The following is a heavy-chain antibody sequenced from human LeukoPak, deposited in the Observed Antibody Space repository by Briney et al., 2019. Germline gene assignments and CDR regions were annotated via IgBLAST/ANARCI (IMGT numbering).Heavy chain of an antibody. CDR1: GYTFTSYG. D-gene: IGHD5-24*01. CDR2: ISAYNGNT. V-gene: IGHV1-18*01. CDR3: ARDLGVEMATITAYYYMDV. J-gene: IGHJ6*03. Sequence: ASVKVSCKASGYTFTSYGISWVRQAPGQGLEWMGWISAYNGNTNYAQKFQGRVTMTRDTSISTAYMELSRLRSDDTAVYYCARDLGVEMATITAYYYMDVWGKGTTVTVSS.